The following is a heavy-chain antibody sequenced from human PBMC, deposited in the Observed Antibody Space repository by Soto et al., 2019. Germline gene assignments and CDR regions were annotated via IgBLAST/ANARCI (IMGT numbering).Heavy chain of an antibody. CDR2: ISATGGGT. CDR1: VFKFINYA. V-gene: IGHV3-23*01. Sequence: PGGSLRLCCAASVFKFINYAMSWVRQAPGKGLEWVSLISATGGGTYYADSVKGRFTISRDNSHNTLYLQVHSLTAEDTAVYYCAKDRRAGGNSAFYFDFWGQGVQVTVSS. CDR3: AKDRRAGGNSAFYFDF. J-gene: IGHJ4*02. D-gene: IGHD3-16*01.